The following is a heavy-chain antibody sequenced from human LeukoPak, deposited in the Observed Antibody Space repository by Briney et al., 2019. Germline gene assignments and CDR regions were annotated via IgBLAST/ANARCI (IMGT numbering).Heavy chain of an antibody. CDR3: AKRAPPFDRAVAGTDYFDY. J-gene: IGHJ4*02. CDR2: ISYDGSNK. Sequence: GGSLRLSCAASGFTFSSYGMHWVRQAPGKGLEWVAVISYDGSNKYYADSVKGRFTISRDNSKNTLYLQMNSLRAEDTAVYYCAKRAPPFDRAVAGTDYFDYWGQGTLVTVSS. V-gene: IGHV3-30*18. CDR1: GFTFSSYG. D-gene: IGHD6-19*01.